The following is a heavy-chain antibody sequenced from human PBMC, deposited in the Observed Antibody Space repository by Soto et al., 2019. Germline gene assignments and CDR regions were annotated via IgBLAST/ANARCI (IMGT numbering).Heavy chain of an antibody. CDR3: ARANRIILVRGIITNPDY. D-gene: IGHD3-10*01. Sequence: QVQLVQSGAEVKKPGASVKVYCKASGYTFTTHYMHWVRQVPGQGLAWMGIITPSAGRTNYAQRFQDKVTMTSDTSATTVYMELSSLRSEDTAVYYCARANRIILVRGIITNPDYWGHGTLVTVSS. CDR2: ITPSAGRT. J-gene: IGHJ4*01. V-gene: IGHV1-46*01. CDR1: GYTFTTHY.